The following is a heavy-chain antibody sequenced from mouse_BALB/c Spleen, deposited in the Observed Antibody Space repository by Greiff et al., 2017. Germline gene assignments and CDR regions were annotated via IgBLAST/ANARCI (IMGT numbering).Heavy chain of an antibody. Sequence: EVQRVESGGGLVKPGGSLKLSCAASGFTFSSYAMSWVRQTPEKRLEWVATISSGGSYTYYPDSVKRRFTISRDNAKNTLYLQMSSLRAEDTAMYYCARGYRYGAMDYWGQGTSVTVSS. CDR1: GFTFSSYA. D-gene: IGHD2-14*01. CDR2: ISSGGSYT. V-gene: IGHV5-9-3*01. J-gene: IGHJ4*01. CDR3: ARGYRYGAMDY.